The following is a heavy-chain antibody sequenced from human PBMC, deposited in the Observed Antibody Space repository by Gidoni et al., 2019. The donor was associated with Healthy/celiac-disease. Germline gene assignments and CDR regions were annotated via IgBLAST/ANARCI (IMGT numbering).Heavy chain of an antibody. CDR2: ISGSGGST. V-gene: IGHV3-23*01. CDR1: GFTFSSYA. J-gene: IGHJ4*02. CDR3: AEHSSGWYEYYFDY. D-gene: IGHD6-19*01. Sequence: EVQLLESGGGLVQPGGSLRLSCAASGFTFSSYAMSWFRQAPGKGLEWVSAISGSGGSTYYADSVKGRFTISRDNSKNTLYLQMNSLRAEDTAVYYCAEHSSGWYEYYFDYWGQGTLVTVSS.